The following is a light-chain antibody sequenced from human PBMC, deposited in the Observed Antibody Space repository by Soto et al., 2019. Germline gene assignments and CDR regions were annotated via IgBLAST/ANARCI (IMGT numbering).Light chain of an antibody. V-gene: IGKV3-20*01. CDR1: QSVSSSY. CDR3: QQYGSPLT. CDR2: GAS. Sequence: EIVLTQSPGTLSLSPGERATLSCRASQSVSSSYLAWYQQKPGQAPRLLIYGASSRATSIPDRFSGSGSGTDFTLPISSLEPEDFVVYYCQQYGSPLTFGGGTKGEIK. J-gene: IGKJ4*01.